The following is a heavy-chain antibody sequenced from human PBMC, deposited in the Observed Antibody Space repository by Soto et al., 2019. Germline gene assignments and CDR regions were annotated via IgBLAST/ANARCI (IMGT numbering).Heavy chain of an antibody. CDR1: GYTFTGYY. V-gene: IGHV1-2*04. D-gene: IGHD1-20*01. J-gene: IGHJ3*02. Sequence: ASXKVSCKASGYTFTGYYMHWVRQAPGQGLEWMGWINPNSGGTNYAQKFQGWVTMTRDTSISTAYMELSRLRSDDTAVYYCARGLTGNDAAFDIWGQGTMVTVSS. CDR3: ARGLTGNDAAFDI. CDR2: INPNSGGT.